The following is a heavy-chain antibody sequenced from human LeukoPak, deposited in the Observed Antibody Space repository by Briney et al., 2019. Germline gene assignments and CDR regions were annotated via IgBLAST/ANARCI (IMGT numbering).Heavy chain of an antibody. CDR1: GGSISSGGYY. CDR2: IYYSGST. CDR3: ARDTRDYDILTGYFSYGMDV. Sequence: PSETLSLTCTVSGGSISSGGYYWSWIRQHPGKGLEWIVYIYYSGSTYYNPSLKSRVTISVDTSKNQFSLKLSSVTAADTAVYYCARDTRDYDILTGYFSYGMDVWGQGTTVTVSS. V-gene: IGHV4-31*03. J-gene: IGHJ6*02. D-gene: IGHD3-9*01.